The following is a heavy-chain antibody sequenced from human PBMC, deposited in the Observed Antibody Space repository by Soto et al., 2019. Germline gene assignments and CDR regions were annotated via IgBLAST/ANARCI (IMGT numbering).Heavy chain of an antibody. D-gene: IGHD2-21*01. CDR3: AKTERRGGDYYYYGMDV. CDR2: ISGSGGST. V-gene: IGHV3-23*01. CDR1: GFTFSSYA. J-gene: IGHJ6*02. Sequence: GGSLRLSCAASGFTFSSYAMSWVRQAPGKGLEWVSAISGSGGSTYYADSVKGRFTISRDNSKNTLYLQMNSLRAEDTAVYYCAKTERRGGDYYYYGMDVWGQGTTVTVSS.